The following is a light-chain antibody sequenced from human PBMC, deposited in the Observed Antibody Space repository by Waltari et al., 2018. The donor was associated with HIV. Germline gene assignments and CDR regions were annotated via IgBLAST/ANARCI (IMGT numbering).Light chain of an antibody. Sequence: QSALTQPASVSGSPGQSITISCTGTSSNIGTYNLVSWHQQHPGKAPKTLIYEVSQRPSGGSNRFSGSKSGNTASLTISGLQAVDEADYYCCSYAGSSTLVFGGGTKVTVL. J-gene: IGLJ3*02. CDR2: EVS. V-gene: IGLV2-23*02. CDR3: CSYAGSSTLV. CDR1: SSNIGTYNL.